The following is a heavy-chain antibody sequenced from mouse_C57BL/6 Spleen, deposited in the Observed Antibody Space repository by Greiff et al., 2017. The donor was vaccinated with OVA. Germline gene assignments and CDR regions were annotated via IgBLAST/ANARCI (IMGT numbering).Heavy chain of an antibody. CDR3: AKQGGLLRENYYAMGY. Sequence: QVQLQQSDAELVKPGASVKISCKVSGYTFTDHTIHWMKQRPEQGLEWIGYIYPRDGSTKYNEKFKGKATLTADKSSSTAYMQLNSLTSEDSAVYFCAKQGGLLRENYYAMGYWGQGTSVTVSS. CDR1: GYTFTDHT. CDR2: IYPRDGST. D-gene: IGHD2-3*01. V-gene: IGHV1-78*01. J-gene: IGHJ4*01.